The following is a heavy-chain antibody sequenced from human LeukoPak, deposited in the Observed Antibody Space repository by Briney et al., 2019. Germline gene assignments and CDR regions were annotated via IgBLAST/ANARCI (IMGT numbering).Heavy chain of an antibody. CDR3: ATVSVRYSYGYRYYCGMDV. V-gene: IGHV1-24*01. D-gene: IGHD5-18*01. J-gene: IGHJ6*02. CDR2: FDPEDGET. CDR1: GYTLTELS. Sequence: ASVKVSCKVSGYTLTELSMHWVRQAPGKGLEWMGGFDPEDGETIYAQKFQGRVTMTEDTSTDTAYMDLSSLRSEDTAVYYCATVSVRYSYGYRYYCGMDVWGQGTTVTVSS.